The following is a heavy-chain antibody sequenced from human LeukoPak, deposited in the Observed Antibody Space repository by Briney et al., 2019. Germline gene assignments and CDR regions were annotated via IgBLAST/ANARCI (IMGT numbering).Heavy chain of an antibody. V-gene: IGHV4-4*07. Sequence: SSETVSLMASVYGVTVYYYYWLRLGQPAGKGLKWMVRIYTSGATVYNPSLKSRSTTSVTTSSNQFSLKLSSVTAADTAVYYCARGVFYYSTSGRGYYFDCWGQGTLVTVS. CDR2: IYTSGAT. J-gene: IGHJ4*02. CDR1: GVTVYYYY. D-gene: IGHD3-22*01. CDR3: ARGVFYYSTSGRGYYFDC.